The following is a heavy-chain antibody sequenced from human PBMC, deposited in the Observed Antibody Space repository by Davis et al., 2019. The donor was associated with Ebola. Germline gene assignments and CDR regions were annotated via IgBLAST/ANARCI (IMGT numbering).Heavy chain of an antibody. Sequence: GESLKISCAASGFTFSSYGMHWVRQASGKGLEWVSYISSSSSTIYYADSVKGRFTISRDNAKNSLYLQMNSLRDEDTAVYYCARITMVRGETNYYYYYGMDVWGQGTTVTVSS. CDR3: ARITMVRGETNYYYYYGMDV. CDR2: ISSSSSTI. CDR1: GFTFSSYG. J-gene: IGHJ6*02. V-gene: IGHV3-48*02. D-gene: IGHD3-10*01.